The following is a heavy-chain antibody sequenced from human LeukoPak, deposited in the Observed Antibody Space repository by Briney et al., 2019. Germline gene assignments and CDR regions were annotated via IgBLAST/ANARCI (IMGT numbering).Heavy chain of an antibody. CDR3: ARGTSYHRPLAFDI. J-gene: IGHJ3*02. CDR2: INHSGST. Sequence: SETLSLTCAVYGGSFSGYYWSWIRQPPGKGLEWIGEINHSGSTNYNPSLKSRVTISVDTSKNQFSLKLSTVTAADTAVYYCARGTSYHRPLAFDIWGQGTMVTVSS. CDR1: GGSFSGYY. D-gene: IGHD3-16*01. V-gene: IGHV4-34*01.